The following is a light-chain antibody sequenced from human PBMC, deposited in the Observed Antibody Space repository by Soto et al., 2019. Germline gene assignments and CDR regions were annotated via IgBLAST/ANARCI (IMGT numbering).Light chain of an antibody. CDR1: SSNVGDNY. CDR3: QTWDSLLNSAL. J-gene: IGLJ2*01. V-gene: IGLV1-51*01. CDR2: ENN. Sequence: QSALTQPPSVSAAPGQKVTISCSGSSSNVGDNYVSWYQHVPGTAPKLLIYENNRRLSEIPDRFSGSKSGTSATLGITGLQTGDEADYYCQTWDSLLNSALFGGGTKVTVL.